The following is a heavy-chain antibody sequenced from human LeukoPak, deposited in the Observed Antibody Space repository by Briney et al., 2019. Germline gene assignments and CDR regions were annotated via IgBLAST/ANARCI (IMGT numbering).Heavy chain of an antibody. V-gene: IGHV1-18*01. CDR1: GYTFTSYG. Sequence: ASVKVSCKASGYTFTSYGISWVRQAPGQGLEWMEWISAYNGNTNYAQKLQGRVIMTTDTSTSTAYMELRSLRSDDTAVYYCARDWPRDLNYGSGTDFDYWGQGTPVTVSS. D-gene: IGHD3-10*01. CDR3: ARDWPRDLNYGSGTDFDY. CDR2: ISAYNGNT. J-gene: IGHJ4*02.